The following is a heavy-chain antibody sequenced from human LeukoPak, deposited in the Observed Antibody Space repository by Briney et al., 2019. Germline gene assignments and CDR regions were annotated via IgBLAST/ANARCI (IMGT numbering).Heavy chain of an antibody. D-gene: IGHD2-15*01. CDR2: INPNSGGT. V-gene: IGHV1-2*02. CDR1: GYTFTGYY. J-gene: IGHJ4*02. CDR3: ASRPDQHLLYYFDY. Sequence: GASVKVSCKASGYTFTGYYMHWLLQAPGQGLEWMGWINPNSGGTKYAQKFQGRVTMTSDASISTAYMELSSLRSDDTAVYYCASRPDQHLLYYFDYWGQGALVTVSS.